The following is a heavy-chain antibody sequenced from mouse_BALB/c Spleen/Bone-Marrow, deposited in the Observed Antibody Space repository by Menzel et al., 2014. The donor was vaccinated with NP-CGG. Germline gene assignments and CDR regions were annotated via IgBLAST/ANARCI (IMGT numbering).Heavy chain of an antibody. V-gene: IGHV5-12-2*01. J-gene: IGHJ3*01. CDR1: GSPFSSYT. Sequence: EVKLQESGGGLVQPGGSLKLSCAASGSPFSSYTMSWVRQTPEKRLEWVAFITNGGGSTYYPDTLKGRFTLSRDDAKNTLYLQMSSLKSEDTAMYYCATLTGTSYWGQETLVTVSA. D-gene: IGHD4-1*01. CDR2: ITNGGGST. CDR3: ATLTGTSY.